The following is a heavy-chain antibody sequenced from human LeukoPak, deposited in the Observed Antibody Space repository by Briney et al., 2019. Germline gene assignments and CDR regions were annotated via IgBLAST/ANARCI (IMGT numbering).Heavy chain of an antibody. CDR1: GGSISNYH. CDR2: IYYSGST. J-gene: IGHJ4*02. D-gene: IGHD6-19*01. V-gene: IGHV4-59*08. CDR3: ARLAMYSSGWSILDY. Sequence: PSETLSLTCTVSGGSISNYHWSWIWQPPGKGLEWIGWIYYSGSTSYNPSLKSRVAISVDTSKNQFSLQMNSVTAADTAVFYCARLAMYSSGWSILDYWGQGALVTVSS.